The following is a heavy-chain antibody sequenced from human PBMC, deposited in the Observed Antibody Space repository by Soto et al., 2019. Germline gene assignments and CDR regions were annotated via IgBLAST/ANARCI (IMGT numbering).Heavy chain of an antibody. CDR1: GFIFSNAW. V-gene: IGHV3-15*07. J-gene: IGHJ4*02. CDR2: VKSKIDDDTT. CDR3: TMSKGPVVGAFDY. Sequence: EGRLVESGGGLVKPEESLRLSCAASGFIFSNAWMNWVRQAPGKGLEWVGRVKSKIDDDTTDYAAPVKGRFTITRNDSLRVVYLQTSSLTSEDTAVYVCTMSKGPVVGAFDYWGPGTPVTVSS. D-gene: IGHD2-15*01.